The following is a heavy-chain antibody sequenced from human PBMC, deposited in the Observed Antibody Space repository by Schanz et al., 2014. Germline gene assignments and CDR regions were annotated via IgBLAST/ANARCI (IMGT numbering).Heavy chain of an antibody. CDR2: INGDGSRT. Sequence: EVQLVESGGGLVQPGGSLRLSCAASGFTFSNYWMHWVRQAPGKGLVWVSRINGDGSRTAYADSVKGRFTISRDNAKNTLYLQMNTLRAEDTAVYYCARKMKLGVYGGKGHDSLDIWGQGTMXTVSS. D-gene: IGHD4-17*01. CDR1: GFTFSNYW. V-gene: IGHV3-74*01. J-gene: IGHJ3*02. CDR3: ARKMKLGVYGGKGHDSLDI.